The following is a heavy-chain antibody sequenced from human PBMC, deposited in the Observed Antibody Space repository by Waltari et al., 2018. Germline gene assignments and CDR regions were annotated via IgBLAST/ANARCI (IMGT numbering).Heavy chain of an antibody. CDR3: AREEIEKWGTWFDP. Sequence: QVQLQESGPGLVKPSETLSLTCTVPGGSISTYYWSWIRQPAGKGLEWIGRTYTSGSTAYNPSLKSRVTMSLDTSKNQFSLKMTSVTAADTAVYYCAREEIEKWGTWFDPWGQGILVTVSS. J-gene: IGHJ5*02. CDR2: TYTSGST. CDR1: GGSISTYY. D-gene: IGHD3-16*01. V-gene: IGHV4-4*07.